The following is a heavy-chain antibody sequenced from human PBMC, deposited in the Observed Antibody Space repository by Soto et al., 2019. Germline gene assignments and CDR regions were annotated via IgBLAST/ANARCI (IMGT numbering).Heavy chain of an antibody. CDR2: IIPIPGTA. CDR1: GGTLSSYA. V-gene: IGHV1-69*13. Sequence: ASVKVSCKASGGTLSSYAISWVRQAPGQGLEWMGGIIPIPGTANYAQKFQGRVTIAADESTSTAYMELSSLRSEDTAVYYCARSQGSSTSLEIYYYYYYSMDVWGQGTTVTVSS. J-gene: IGHJ6*02. D-gene: IGHD2-2*01. CDR3: ARSQGSSTSLEIYYYYYYSMDV.